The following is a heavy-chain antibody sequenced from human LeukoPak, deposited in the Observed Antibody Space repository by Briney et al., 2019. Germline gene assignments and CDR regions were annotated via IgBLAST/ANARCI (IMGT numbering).Heavy chain of an antibody. CDR2: IDSDGSGT. D-gene: IGHD1/OR15-1a*01. CDR1: GLTLRGYW. V-gene: IGHV3-74*01. J-gene: IGHJ4*02. Sequence: GVSLRLSCSASGLTLRGYWMHWVRQIPGKGLVWVSRIDSDGSGTSYADSVKGRFTISRDDVKNMLYLQMNSLRVEDTGLYYCSTVEHFWGQGTLVTVSS. CDR3: STVEHF.